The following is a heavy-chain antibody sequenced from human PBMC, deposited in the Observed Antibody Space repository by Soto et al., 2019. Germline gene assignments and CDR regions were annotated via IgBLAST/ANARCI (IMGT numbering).Heavy chain of an antibody. J-gene: IGHJ3*01. CDR2: VKHSGNI. Sequence: SATLSLTCAVYGGFFSGYYWGWFRQPPGKGLEWIGEVKHSGNINYNPSLKTRLTVSVDTSKNQFSLKLSSMTAADTAMYYSPRGTQVHFPSGYAQSFYVWGQAVMVAVSS. CDR3: PRGTQVHFPSGYAQSFYV. CDR1: GGFFSGYY. D-gene: IGHD3-3*02. V-gene: IGHV4-34*01.